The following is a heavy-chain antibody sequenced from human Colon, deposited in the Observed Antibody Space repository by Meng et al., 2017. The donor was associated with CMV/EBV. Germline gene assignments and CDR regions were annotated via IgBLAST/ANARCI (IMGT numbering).Heavy chain of an antibody. Sequence: SETLSLTCTVPGGSISSSGSYWGWIRQPPGKGLEWIGRIYYTGSTNYNPSLKSRVTISVDTSKNQFSLKLSSVTAADTAVYYCARNSKGAFDIWGQGTRVTVSS. D-gene: IGHD2-21*01. V-gene: IGHV4-39*07. CDR2: IYYTGST. CDR3: ARNSKGAFDI. J-gene: IGHJ3*02. CDR1: GGSISSSGSY.